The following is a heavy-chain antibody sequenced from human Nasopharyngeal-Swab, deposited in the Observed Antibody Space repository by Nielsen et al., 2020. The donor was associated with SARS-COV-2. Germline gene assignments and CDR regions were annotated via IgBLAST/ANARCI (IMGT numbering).Heavy chain of an antibody. V-gene: IGHV3-15*01. J-gene: IGHJ4*02. D-gene: IGHD3-22*01. CDR3: TALRSDYYDSNDPSGY. Sequence: WLRQHPGKGLEWVGRIKSKTDGGTTDYAAPVKGRFTISRDDSKNTLYLQMNSLKTEDTAVYYCTALRSDYYDSNDPSGYWGQGTLVTVSS. CDR2: IKSKTDGGTT.